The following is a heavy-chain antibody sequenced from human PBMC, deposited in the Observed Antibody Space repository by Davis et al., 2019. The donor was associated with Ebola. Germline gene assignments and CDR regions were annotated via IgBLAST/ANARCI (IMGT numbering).Heavy chain of an antibody. Sequence: GESLKISCAASGFTVSSNYMSWVRQAPGKGLEWVSVIYSGGSTYYADSVKGRFTISRDNSKNTLYLQMNSLRAEDTAVYYCARGLYYYDSSGYLDYWGQGTLVTVSS. CDR2: IYSGGST. D-gene: IGHD3-22*01. V-gene: IGHV3-66*01. CDR3: ARGLYYYDSSGYLDY. J-gene: IGHJ4*02. CDR1: GFTVSSNY.